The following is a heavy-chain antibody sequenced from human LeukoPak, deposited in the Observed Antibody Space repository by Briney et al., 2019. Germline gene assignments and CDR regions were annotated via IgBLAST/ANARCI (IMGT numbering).Heavy chain of an antibody. V-gene: IGHV4-39*07. J-gene: IGHJ6*03. Sequence: SETLSLTCTVSGGSVSRSSFYWGWIRQPPGKGLEWIGNIYYSGSTYYNPSLESRVTISIDTSKNQFSLKLSSVTAADTAVYYCARVEGEEWGPNYYYMDVWGKGTTVTVSS. D-gene: IGHD3-10*01. CDR3: ARVEGEEWGPNYYYMDV. CDR2: IYYSGST. CDR1: GGSVSRSSFY.